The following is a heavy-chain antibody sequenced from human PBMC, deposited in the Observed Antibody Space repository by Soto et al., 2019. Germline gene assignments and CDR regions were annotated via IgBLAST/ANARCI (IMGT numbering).Heavy chain of an antibody. J-gene: IGHJ6*03. CDR3: AKSGSYYYYYMDV. D-gene: IGHD1-26*01. CDR1: GFTFSSYW. V-gene: IGHV3-74*01. Sequence: GGSLRLSCAASGFTFSSYWMHWVRQAPGKGLVWVSRINSDGSSTSYADSVKGRFTISRDNAKNSLYLQMNSLRAEDTALYYCAKSGSYYYYYMDVWGKGTTVTVSS. CDR2: INSDGSST.